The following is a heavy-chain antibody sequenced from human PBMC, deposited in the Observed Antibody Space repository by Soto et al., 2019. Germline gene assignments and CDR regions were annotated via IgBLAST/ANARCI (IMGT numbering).Heavy chain of an antibody. V-gene: IGHV3-15*01. D-gene: IGHD4-17*01. CDR2: IKSKTDGGTT. J-gene: IGHJ3*02. Sequence: EVQLVESGGGLVKPGGSLRLSCAASGFTFSNAWMSWVRQAPGKGLEWVGCIKSKTDGGTTDYAAPVKGRFTISRDDSKNTLYLQMNSLKTEDTAVYYCTTSPGDTDAFDIWGQGTMVTVSS. CDR1: GFTFSNAW. CDR3: TTSPGDTDAFDI.